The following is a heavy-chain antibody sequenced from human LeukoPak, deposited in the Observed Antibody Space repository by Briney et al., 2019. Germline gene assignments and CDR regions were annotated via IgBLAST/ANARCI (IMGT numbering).Heavy chain of an antibody. V-gene: IGHV3-64D*09. Sequence: GGSLRLSCSASGFPFSSYAMHWGRQAPGKGLEYVSAISDSGGSTYYADSVKGRFTISRDNSKNTLYLQMSSLRAEDTAVYFCVRGYSFGPYGMDVRGQGTTVTVSS. CDR1: GFPFSSYA. CDR2: ISDSGGST. CDR3: VRGYSFGPYGMDV. J-gene: IGHJ6*02. D-gene: IGHD2-15*01.